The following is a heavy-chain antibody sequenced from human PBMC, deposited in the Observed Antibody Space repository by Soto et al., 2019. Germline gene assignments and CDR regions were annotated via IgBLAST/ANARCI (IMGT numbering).Heavy chain of an antibody. CDR3: ARILTDKAMAHPQYFDF. Sequence: VSGPTLVNPTQTLTLTCTFSGFSLSTSGMCVSWIRQPPGKALEWLALIDWDDDKYYSTSLKTRLTISKDTSKNQVVLTMTNMDPVDTATYYCARILTDKAMAHPQYFDFWGQGPLVAVYS. D-gene: IGHD5-18*01. CDR2: IDWDDDK. CDR1: GFSLSTSGMC. V-gene: IGHV2-70*01. J-gene: IGHJ4*02.